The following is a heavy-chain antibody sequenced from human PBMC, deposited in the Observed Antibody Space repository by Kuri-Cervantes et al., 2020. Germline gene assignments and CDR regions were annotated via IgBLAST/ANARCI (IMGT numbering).Heavy chain of an antibody. D-gene: IGHD5-18*01. CDR2: ISSSSNYI. J-gene: IGHJ5*02. Sequence: GGSLRLSCAASGFSFNNHAMSWVRQAPGEGLEWVSSISSSSNYIYYADSVKGRFTISRDNAKNSLYLQMNSLTAEDTAVYYCARDFMVTRLFDLWGQGTLVTVSS. CDR3: ARDFMVTRLFDL. CDR1: GFSFNNHA. V-gene: IGHV3-21*03.